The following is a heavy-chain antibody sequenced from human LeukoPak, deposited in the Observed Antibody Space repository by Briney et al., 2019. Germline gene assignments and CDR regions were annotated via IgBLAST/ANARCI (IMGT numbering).Heavy chain of an antibody. V-gene: IGHV3-30-3*01. Sequence: PGGSLRLSCAASGFAFRNYAILWVRQAPGKGLEWVTFISYDGSVKYYADSVKGRLTISRDNPKNTLSLQMNSLRAEDTATYYCARDRSEKYSTDYWGQGTLVTVSS. CDR3: ARDRSEKYSTDY. D-gene: IGHD2/OR15-2a*01. CDR1: GFAFRNYA. J-gene: IGHJ4*02. CDR2: ISYDGSVK.